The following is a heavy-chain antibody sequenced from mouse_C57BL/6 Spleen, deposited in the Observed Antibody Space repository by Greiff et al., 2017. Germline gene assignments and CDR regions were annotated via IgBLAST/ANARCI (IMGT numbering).Heavy chain of an antibody. V-gene: IGHV1-5*01. D-gene: IGHD2-3*01. CDR1: GYTFTSYW. Sequence: EVHLVESGTVLARPGASVKLSCKSSGYTFTSYWMNWVKPRPGQGLEWIGSIYPGNSDTSYNQKFKGKAKLTADTSASTAYLELSRLTYEDSAVYYCTRSRCYDDGAFAYWGQGTLVTVSA. CDR3: TRSRCYDDGAFAY. J-gene: IGHJ3*01. CDR2: IYPGNSDT.